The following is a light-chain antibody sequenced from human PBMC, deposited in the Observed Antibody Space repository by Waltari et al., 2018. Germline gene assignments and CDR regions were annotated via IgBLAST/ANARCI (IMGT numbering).Light chain of an antibody. CDR1: QTVGTY. CDR2: DAP. V-gene: IGKV3-11*01. CDR3: QQRSDRPPVS. J-gene: IGKJ2*03. Sequence: EIVLTQSPATLSSSPGERATLPCTASQTVGTYLAWYQQKPGQAPRLLIYDAPNRATGIPARFSGSGSGTDFTLTISSLEPADSAVYYCQQRSDRPPVSFGQGTKLEIK.